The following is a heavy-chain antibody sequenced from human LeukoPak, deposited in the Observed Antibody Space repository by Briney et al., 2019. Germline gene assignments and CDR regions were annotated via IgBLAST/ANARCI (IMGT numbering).Heavy chain of an antibody. CDR3: ATVETTVTTFDY. D-gene: IGHD4-17*01. CDR1: GYTLTELS. J-gene: IGHJ4*02. V-gene: IGHV1-24*01. CDR2: FDPEDGET. Sequence: WASVKVSCKVSGYTLTELSMHGVRQAPGKGREWMGGFDPEDGETIYAQKFQGRVTMTEDTSTDTAYMELSSLRSEDTAVYYCATVETTVTTFDYWGQGTLVTVSS.